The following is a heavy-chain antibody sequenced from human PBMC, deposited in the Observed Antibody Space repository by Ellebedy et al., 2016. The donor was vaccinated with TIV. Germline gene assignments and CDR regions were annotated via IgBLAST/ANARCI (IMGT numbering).Heavy chain of an antibody. CDR1: GFTFSSYG. CDR3: ARDRDRYFDY. V-gene: IGHV3-33*01. CDR2: IWYDGSNK. Sequence: GESLKISXTASGFTFSSYGMHWVRQAPGKGLEWLAIIWYDGSNKYYADSVKGRFTISRDNSKNILFLQINSLSAEDTAVYYCARDRDRYFDYWGQGTLVTVSS. D-gene: IGHD5-24*01. J-gene: IGHJ4*02.